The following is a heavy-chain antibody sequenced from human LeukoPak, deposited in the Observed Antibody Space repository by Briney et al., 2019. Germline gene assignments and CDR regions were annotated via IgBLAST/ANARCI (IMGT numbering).Heavy chain of an antibody. CDR1: GYTLTELS. CDR3: ATGTLNYDFWSGYSPLDY. CDR2: FDPEDGET. D-gene: IGHD3-3*01. J-gene: IGHJ4*02. V-gene: IGHV1-24*01. Sequence: GASVKVSCKVSGYTLTELSMHWVRQAPGKGLEWMGGFDPEDGETIYAQKFQGRVTMTEDTSTGTAYMELSSLRSEDTAVYYCATGTLNYDFWSGYSPLDYWGQGTLVTVSS.